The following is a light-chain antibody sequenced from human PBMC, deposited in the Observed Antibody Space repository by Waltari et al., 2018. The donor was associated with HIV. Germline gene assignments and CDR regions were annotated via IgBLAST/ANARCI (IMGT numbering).Light chain of an antibody. J-gene: IGLJ3*02. Sequence: QSVLTQPPSASGTPGQRVTIPCSGSSSNIGSNTVTWYQQLPGTAPKLHIYSNNQRPSGVPDRFSGSKSGTSASLAISGLQSEDEADYYCAAWDDSLNAPVFGGGTKLTVL. CDR1: SSNIGSNT. CDR2: SNN. V-gene: IGLV1-44*01. CDR3: AAWDDSLNAPV.